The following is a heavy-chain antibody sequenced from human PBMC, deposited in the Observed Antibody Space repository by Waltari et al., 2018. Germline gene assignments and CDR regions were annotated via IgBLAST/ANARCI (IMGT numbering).Heavy chain of an antibody. V-gene: IGHV4-39*01. CDR3: VRRRDGYNYYFDY. Sequence: QLQLQESGPGLVKPSETLSLTCTVSGGSISSSSYYWGWIRQPPGKGLEWIGSIYYSGSTYYNPSLKSRVTISVDTSKNQFSLKLSSVTAADTAVYYCVRRRDGYNYYFDYWGQGTLVTVSS. D-gene: IGHD5-12*01. CDR1: GGSISSSSYY. CDR2: IYYSGST. J-gene: IGHJ4*02.